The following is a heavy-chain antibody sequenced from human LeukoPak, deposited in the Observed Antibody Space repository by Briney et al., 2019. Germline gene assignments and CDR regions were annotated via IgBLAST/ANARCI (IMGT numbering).Heavy chain of an antibody. Sequence: SETLSLTCAVYGGSFSGYYWSWIRQPPGKGLEWIGEINHSGSTNYNPSLKSRVTISVDTSKNQFPLKLSSVTAADTAVYYCARNAWRNAFDIWGQGTMVTVSS. D-gene: IGHD3-3*01. CDR3: ARNAWRNAFDI. J-gene: IGHJ3*02. CDR1: GGSFSGYY. V-gene: IGHV4-34*01. CDR2: INHSGST.